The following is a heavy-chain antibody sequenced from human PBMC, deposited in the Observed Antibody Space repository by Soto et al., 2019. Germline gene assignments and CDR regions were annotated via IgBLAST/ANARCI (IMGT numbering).Heavy chain of an antibody. J-gene: IGHJ4*02. V-gene: IGHV4-59*11. Sequence: QVQLQESGPGLVRPSETLSLTCTVSGGSINTHYWSWIRQPPGKELEWIGYIYYSGSAKDSPSVQTPLTMSIEPCKKPLSRNLVSATPAETAIYYCARDVHLERRYYFDYWGQGIGVTVS. CDR3: ARDVHLERRYYFDY. CDR1: GGSINTHY. D-gene: IGHD1-1*01. CDR2: IYYSGSA.